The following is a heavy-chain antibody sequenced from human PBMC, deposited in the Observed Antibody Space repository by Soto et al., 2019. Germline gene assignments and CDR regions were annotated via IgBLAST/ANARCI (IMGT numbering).Heavy chain of an antibody. CDR3: AKAYYDFWSGYPYYFDY. CDR1: GFPFSNCA. CDR2: ISGSAATT. V-gene: IGHV3-23*01. D-gene: IGHD3-3*01. Sequence: GGSLRLSCAASGFPFSNCAMTWVRRAPGKGLEWVSGISGSAATTYYADSVKGRFTISRDNSKNTLYLQIHSLRAEDTAVYYCAKAYYDFWSGYPYYFDYWGQGTLVTVSS. J-gene: IGHJ4*02.